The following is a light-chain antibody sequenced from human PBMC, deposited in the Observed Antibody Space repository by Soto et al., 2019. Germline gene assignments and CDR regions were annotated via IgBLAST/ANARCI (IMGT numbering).Light chain of an antibody. Sequence: EIVMTQSPATLSVSPVERATLSCITAQNILTKLAGCQQKPRQAPRPLFYGASTGATGLPARFSGSGSGTEFTLTINSLQAEDCAVYYRQQYYNWPRTFGQGTRLEI. CDR3: QQYYNWPRT. CDR1: QNILTK. J-gene: IGKJ5*01. CDR2: GAS. V-gene: IGKV3-15*01.